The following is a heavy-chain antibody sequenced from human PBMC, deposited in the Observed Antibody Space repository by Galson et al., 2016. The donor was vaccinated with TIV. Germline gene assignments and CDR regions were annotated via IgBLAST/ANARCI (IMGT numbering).Heavy chain of an antibody. CDR3: ARLFFFDTRNVLVGAFDV. V-gene: IGHV4-31*11. CDR2: IHSSGIT. CDR1: GGSINSAGYY. J-gene: IGHJ3*01. Sequence: LSLTCDVSGGSINSAGYYWSWLRQQSGEGLEWVAYIHSSGITYYNPSLRSRVTLSVETSKSQFSLNLSSVTAADTAVYFCARLFFFDTRNVLVGAFDVWGHGTMVSVSS. D-gene: IGHD3-22*01.